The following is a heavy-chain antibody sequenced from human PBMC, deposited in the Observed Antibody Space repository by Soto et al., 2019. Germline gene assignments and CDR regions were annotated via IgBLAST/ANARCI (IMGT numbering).Heavy chain of an antibody. CDR1: GYTFTSYY. V-gene: IGHV1-46*03. Sequence: ASVKVSCKASGYTFTSYYMHWVRQAPGQGLEWMGIINPSGGSTSYAQKFQGRVTMTRDTSTSTVYMELSSLRSEDTAVYYCARDSTAGYSGYETPILDYWSQGTLVTGSS. J-gene: IGHJ4*02. CDR3: ARDSTAGYSGYETPILDY. D-gene: IGHD5-12*01. CDR2: INPSGGST.